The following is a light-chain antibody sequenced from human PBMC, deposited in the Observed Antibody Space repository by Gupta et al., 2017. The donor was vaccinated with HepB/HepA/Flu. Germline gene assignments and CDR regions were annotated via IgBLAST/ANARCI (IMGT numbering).Light chain of an antibody. Sequence: DIQMTQSPSSLSASVGDRVTITCRESQSISSYLKWYQQKPGKAPKLLIYAASRLQSGVPSRFSGSGYGTDFTLTSSRRQPEDFATYYCQQGYSTPRTLGQGTKVEIK. CDR3: QQGYSTPRT. J-gene: IGKJ1*01. V-gene: IGKV1-39*01. CDR1: QSISSY. CDR2: AAS.